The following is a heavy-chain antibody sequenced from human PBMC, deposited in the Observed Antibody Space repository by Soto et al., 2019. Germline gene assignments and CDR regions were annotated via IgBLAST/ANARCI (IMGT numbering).Heavy chain of an antibody. Sequence: PSETLSLTCAVSGHSISSDYYWGWIRQPPGKGLEWIGSIYHSGSTYYNPPLKSRVTISVDTSKNQFSLKLSSVTATDTAVYYCARASIGYSHGPFDYWGQGTLVTVSS. V-gene: IGHV4-38-2*01. CDR3: ARASIGYSHGPFDY. CDR1: GHSISSDYY. J-gene: IGHJ4*02. D-gene: IGHD5-18*01. CDR2: IYHSGST.